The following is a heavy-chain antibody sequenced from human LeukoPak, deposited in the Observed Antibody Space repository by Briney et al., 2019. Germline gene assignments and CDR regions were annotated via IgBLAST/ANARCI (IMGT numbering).Heavy chain of an antibody. J-gene: IGHJ3*02. D-gene: IGHD5/OR15-5a*01. CDR3: AKAFSVLTVDI. V-gene: IGHV3-23*01. CDR1: GFTFSGYA. Sequence: GGSLRLSCAASGFTFSGYAVSWVRQAPGKGLEWVSAISGSGGSTYYADSVKGRFTISRDNSKNTLYLQMNSLRAEDTAVYYCAKAFSVLTVDIWGQGTTVTVSS. CDR2: ISGSGGST.